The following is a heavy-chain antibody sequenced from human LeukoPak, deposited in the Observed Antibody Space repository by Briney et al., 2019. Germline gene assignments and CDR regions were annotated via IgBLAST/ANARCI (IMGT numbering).Heavy chain of an antibody. CDR2: ISAYNGNT. Sequence: ASVKVSCKASGYTFTSYGISWVRQAPGQGLEWMGWISAYNGNTNYAQKLQGRVTMTTDTSTSTAYMELRSLRSDDTAVYYCARAYSGNTNKGCFDYWGQGTLVTVSS. J-gene: IGHJ4*02. CDR3: ARAYSGNTNKGCFDY. D-gene: IGHD1-26*01. V-gene: IGHV1-18*01. CDR1: GYTFTSYG.